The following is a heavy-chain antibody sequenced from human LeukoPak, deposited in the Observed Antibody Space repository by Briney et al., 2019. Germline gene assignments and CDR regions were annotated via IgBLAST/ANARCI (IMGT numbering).Heavy chain of an antibody. CDR1: GFTFSGFY. D-gene: IGHD2-15*01. J-gene: IGHJ5*02. V-gene: IGHV3-11*06. CDR2: ISDRSTYT. CDR3: ARERRYCSGSSCSNWFVP. Sequence: GGSLRLSCAASGFTFSGFYMSWIRQTPGGGLEWVSYISDRSTYTNYADSVKGRFTISRDNAGNSLYLQMSSLRAEDTAVYYCARERRYCSGSSCSNWFVPWGQGTLVTVSS.